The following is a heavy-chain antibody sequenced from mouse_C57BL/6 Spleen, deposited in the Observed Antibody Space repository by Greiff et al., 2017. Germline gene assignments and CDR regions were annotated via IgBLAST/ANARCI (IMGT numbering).Heavy chain of an antibody. D-gene: IGHD1-1*01. CDR3: ARYYYGSSYYYFDY. J-gene: IGHJ2*01. CDR2: IDPSDSET. CDR1: GYTFTSYW. V-gene: IGHV1-52*01. Sequence: QVQLQQPGAELVRPGSSVKLSCKASGYTFTSYWMHWVKQRPIQGLEWIGNIDPSDSETHYNQKFKDKATLTVDKSSSTAYMQLSSLTSEDSAVYYCARYYYGSSYYYFDYWGQGTTLTVSS.